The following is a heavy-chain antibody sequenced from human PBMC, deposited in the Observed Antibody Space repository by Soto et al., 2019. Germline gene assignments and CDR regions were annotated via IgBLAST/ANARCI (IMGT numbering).Heavy chain of an antibody. J-gene: IGHJ3*02. CDR2: IKQDGSEK. D-gene: IGHD6-13*01. CDR3: ARHRSRDAFDI. Sequence: GGSLRLSCAASGFTFSSYGMSWVRQAPGKGLEWVANIKQDGSEKYYVDSVKGRFTISRDNAKNSLYLQMKSLRAEDTAVYYCARHRSRDAFDIWGQGTMVTVSS. CDR1: GFTFSSYG. V-gene: IGHV3-7*01.